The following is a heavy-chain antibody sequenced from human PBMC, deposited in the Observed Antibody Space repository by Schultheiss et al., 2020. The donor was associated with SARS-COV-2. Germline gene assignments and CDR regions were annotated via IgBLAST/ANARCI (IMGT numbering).Heavy chain of an antibody. CDR2: IYANGDT. CDR1: GFTVSSDF. D-gene: IGHD5-12*01. V-gene: IGHV3-66*03. Sequence: GGSLRLSCAASGFTVSSDFMSWVRQAPEKGLEWISMIYANGDTHYADSVKGRFTISRDNSKNTLYLQMSSLRAEDTAVYYCVKGLQWLRFGYWGQGTLVTVSS. CDR3: VKGLQWLRFGY. J-gene: IGHJ4*02.